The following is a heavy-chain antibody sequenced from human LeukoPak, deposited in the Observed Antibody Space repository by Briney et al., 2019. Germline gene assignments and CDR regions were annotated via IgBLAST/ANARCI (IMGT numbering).Heavy chain of an antibody. CDR3: ARQIYGDY. CDR2: IYPGDSDT. CDR1: GYRFFSHW. D-gene: IGHD2/OR15-2a*01. J-gene: IGHJ4*02. Sequence: GESLKISCKGSGYRFFSHWIGWVRQKPGKGLEWMGIIYPGDSDTRYSPSFQGQVTFSADKSISTAYLQWSSLKASDTAIYYCARQIYGDYWGQGTLVTVSS. V-gene: IGHV5-51*01.